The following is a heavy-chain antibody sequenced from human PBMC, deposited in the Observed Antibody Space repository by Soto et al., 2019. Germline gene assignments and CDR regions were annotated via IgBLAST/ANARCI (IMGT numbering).Heavy chain of an antibody. Sequence: SLALTCAISGDSVASDRAAWNGIRNSPSRGLEWLGRTYYRSKWYNHYAVSVKSRITVNPDTSKNQFSLQLNSVTPEDTAVYYCARSGPGGYIDYWGQGTLVTVSS. CDR1: GDSVASDRAA. CDR3: ARSGPGGYIDY. D-gene: IGHD3-22*01. J-gene: IGHJ4*02. CDR2: TYYRSKWYN. V-gene: IGHV6-1*01.